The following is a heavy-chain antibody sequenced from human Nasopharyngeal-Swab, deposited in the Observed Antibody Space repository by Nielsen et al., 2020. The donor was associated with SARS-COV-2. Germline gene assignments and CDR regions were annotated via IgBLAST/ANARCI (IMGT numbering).Heavy chain of an antibody. CDR1: GYTFTSYG. D-gene: IGHD6-6*01. Sequence: ASVKVSCKASGYTFTSYGISWVRQAPGQGLEWMGWISAYNGNTNYAQKLQGRVTMTTDTSTSTAYMELRSLSSDDTALYYCARGNIAARRKGFDYWGQGTLVTVSS. V-gene: IGHV1-18*01. CDR2: ISAYNGNT. J-gene: IGHJ4*02. CDR3: ARGNIAARRKGFDY.